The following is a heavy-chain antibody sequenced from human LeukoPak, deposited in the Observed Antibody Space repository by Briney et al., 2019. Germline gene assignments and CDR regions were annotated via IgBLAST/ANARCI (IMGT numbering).Heavy chain of an antibody. J-gene: IGHJ5*02. CDR2: INHSGNS. D-gene: IGHD3-22*01. Sequence: PSETLSLTCSVSGGSIYSSSYYWAWIRQPPGKGLEWIGNINHSGNSYYNPSLKSRVTISVDTSRHQFSLKLSSVTAADTAVYYCARDPFTYYYEVSGYYSGNNWFDPWGQGTLVTVSS. V-gene: IGHV4-39*07. CDR1: GGSIYSSSYY. CDR3: ARDPFTYYYEVSGYYSGNNWFDP.